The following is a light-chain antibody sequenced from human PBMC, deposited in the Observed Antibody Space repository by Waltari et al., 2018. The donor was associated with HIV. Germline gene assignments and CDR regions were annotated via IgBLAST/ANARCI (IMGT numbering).Light chain of an antibody. CDR1: NSNIGRNY. Sequence: QSVLTQPPSASGTPGQRATISCFGSNSNIGRNYVYLYQQLPGMAPKLLIYKNHQRPPGVPDRFSCSKSCTSASLAISVLRSEDEADYYCAAWDDRLNLVFGGGTKLTVL. J-gene: IGLJ2*01. CDR2: KNH. V-gene: IGLV1-47*01. CDR3: AAWDDRLNLV.